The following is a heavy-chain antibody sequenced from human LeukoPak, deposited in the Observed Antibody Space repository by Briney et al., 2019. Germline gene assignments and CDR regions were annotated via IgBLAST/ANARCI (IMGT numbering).Heavy chain of an antibody. CDR1: GFTFSSYA. V-gene: IGHV3-23*01. D-gene: IGHD2-2*01. J-gene: IGHJ4*02. Sequence: GGSQRLSCAASGFTFSSYAMSWVRQAPGKGLEWVSAISGSGGSTYYADSVKGRFTISRDNSKNTLYLQMNSLRAEDTAVYYCAKLVDIVVVPAANFDYWGQGTLVTVSS. CDR2: ISGSGGST. CDR3: AKLVDIVVVPAANFDY.